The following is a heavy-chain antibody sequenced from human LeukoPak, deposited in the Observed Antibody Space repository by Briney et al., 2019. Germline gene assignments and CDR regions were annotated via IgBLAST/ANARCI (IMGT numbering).Heavy chain of an antibody. CDR1: GFTFSSYA. Sequence: GGSLRLSCAASGFTFSSYAMSWVRQAPGKGLEWVSAISGSGGSTYYADSVKGRFTISRDNSKNTLYLQMNSLRAEDTAVNYCAKSTAMVRNHFDYWGQGTLVTVSS. CDR3: AKSTAMVRNHFDY. D-gene: IGHD5-18*01. V-gene: IGHV3-23*01. CDR2: ISGSGGST. J-gene: IGHJ4*02.